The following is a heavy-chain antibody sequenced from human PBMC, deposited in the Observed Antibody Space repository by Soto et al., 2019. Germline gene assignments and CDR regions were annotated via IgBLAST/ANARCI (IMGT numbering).Heavy chain of an antibody. D-gene: IGHD6-13*01. Sequence: GGSLRLSCAASGFTFSSYSMNWVRQAPGKGLEWVSSISSGGSYIYYADSVKGRVTISRDNAKNSLYLQMNSLRAEDTAVYYCARGTSSSWANVDYWGQGTLVTVSS. J-gene: IGHJ4*02. CDR1: GFTFSSYS. CDR3: ARGTSSSWANVDY. CDR2: ISSGGSYI. V-gene: IGHV3-21*01.